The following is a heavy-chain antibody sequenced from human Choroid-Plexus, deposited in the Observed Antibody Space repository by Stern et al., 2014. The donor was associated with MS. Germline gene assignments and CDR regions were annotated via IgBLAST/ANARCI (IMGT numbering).Heavy chain of an antibody. CDR1: GFTLGSCA. Sequence: VQLVESGGGVVQPGRPLRLSCVASGFTLGSCAMHWVRQAPGKGLERVAGVSYDGSNKYYADSVKGRFTIYRDNSQNTLYMQMSSLRPEDTAVYYCAKDRQYLTYFFDHWGQGSLVTVSS. J-gene: IGHJ5*02. V-gene: IGHV3-30*18. D-gene: IGHD2/OR15-2a*01. CDR3: AKDRQYLTYFFDH. CDR2: VSYDGSNK.